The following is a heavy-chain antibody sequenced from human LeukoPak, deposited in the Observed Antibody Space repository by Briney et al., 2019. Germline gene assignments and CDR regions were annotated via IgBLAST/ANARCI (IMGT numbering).Heavy chain of an antibody. Sequence: GGSLRLSCAASGVTFDDYTMHWVRQAPGKGLEWVSLISWDGGSTNYADSVKGRFTISRDNSKNTLYLQMNSLRAEDTAVYYCAKDYDILTGYYGYWGQGTLVTVSS. V-gene: IGHV3-43*01. D-gene: IGHD3-9*01. J-gene: IGHJ4*02. CDR2: ISWDGGST. CDR3: AKDYDILTGYYGY. CDR1: GVTFDDYT.